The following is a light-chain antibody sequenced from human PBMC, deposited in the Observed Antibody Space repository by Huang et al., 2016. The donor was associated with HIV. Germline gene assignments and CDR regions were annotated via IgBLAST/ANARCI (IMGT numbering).Light chain of an antibody. J-gene: IGKJ1*01. CDR1: QNITR. Sequence: EIVMTQSPATLSVSPGERATLSCRASQNITRLAWYQHKPGQAPRLLIYDAPSRATGVPARFSGGGSGTDFTLTVSSLQSDDFALYYCQQYDDWPPWTFGQGTQVDMK. CDR2: DAP. CDR3: QQYDDWPPWT. V-gene: IGKV3-15*01.